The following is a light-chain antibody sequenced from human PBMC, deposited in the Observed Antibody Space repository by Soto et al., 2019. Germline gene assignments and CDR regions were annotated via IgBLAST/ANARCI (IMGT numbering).Light chain of an antibody. V-gene: IGKV3-15*01. CDR1: QSVSSSY. Sequence: EIVLTQSPGTLSLSPGERATLSCRASQSVSSSYLAWYQQKPGQTPRLVIYGASNRATGVPARFSGSRSGTEFTLTINSLQSEDFAVYYCQRYNNWPLTFGGGTKVDIK. J-gene: IGKJ4*01. CDR2: GAS. CDR3: QRYNNWPLT.